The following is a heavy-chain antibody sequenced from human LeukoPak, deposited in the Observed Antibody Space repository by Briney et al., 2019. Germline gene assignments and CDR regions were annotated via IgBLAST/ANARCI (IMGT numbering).Heavy chain of an antibody. Sequence: GGSLRLSCAASGFIFSNAWMSWLRQAPGKGLEWVGRIKRKTDGGTPDYAEPVKGRFTISRDDSKNTLYLQMNSLKTEDTAVYYCTTGPWAVVLVAAGGMDVMGQGTTVTVSS. J-gene: IGHJ6*02. V-gene: IGHV3-15*01. D-gene: IGHD2-15*01. CDR1: GFIFSNAW. CDR3: TTGPWAVVLVAAGGMDV. CDR2: IKRKTDGGTP.